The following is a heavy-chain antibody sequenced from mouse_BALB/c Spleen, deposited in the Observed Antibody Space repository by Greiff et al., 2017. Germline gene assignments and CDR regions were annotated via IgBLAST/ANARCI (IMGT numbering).Heavy chain of an antibody. D-gene: IGHD1-1*01. CDR3: ARSRDYYGSSPYWYFDV. CDR1: GFTFSSFG. V-gene: IGHV5-17*02. J-gene: IGHJ1*01. Sequence: EVQLQESGGGLVQPGGSRKLSCAASGFTFSSFGMHWVRQAPEKGLEWVAYISSGSSTIYYADTVKGRFTISRDNPKNTLFLQMTSLRSEDTAMYYCARSRDYYGSSPYWYFDVWGAGTTVTVSS. CDR2: ISSGSSTI.